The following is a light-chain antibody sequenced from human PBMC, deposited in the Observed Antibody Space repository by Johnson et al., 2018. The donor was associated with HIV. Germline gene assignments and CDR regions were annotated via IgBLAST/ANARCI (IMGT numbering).Light chain of an antibody. CDR2: ENN. Sequence: QSMLTQPPSVSAAPGQKVTISCSGSSSDMGNYAVSWYQQLPGTAPKLLIYENNKRPSGIPDRFSGSKSGTSATLGITGLQTGDEADYYCGTWDSSLRCSYVFGTGTKVTVL. CDR1: SSDMGNYA. J-gene: IGLJ1*01. V-gene: IGLV1-51*02. CDR3: GTWDSSLRCSYV.